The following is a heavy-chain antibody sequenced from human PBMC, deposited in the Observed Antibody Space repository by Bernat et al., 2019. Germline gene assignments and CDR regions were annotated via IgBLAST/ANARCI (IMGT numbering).Heavy chain of an antibody. J-gene: IGHJ4*02. V-gene: IGHV6-1*01. CDR1: GDSVSSNSAA. CDR2: TYYRSKWHN. D-gene: IGHD6-19*01. CDR3: AYSRGWFIY. Sequence: QVQLQQSGPGLVKPSQTLSLTCTISGDSVSSNSAAWNWLRQSPSRGLEWLGRTYYRSKWHNNYAVSVKSRITINPDTSKNQFSLQLNSVTPEDTAVYYCAYSRGWFIYWGQGTLVTVSS.